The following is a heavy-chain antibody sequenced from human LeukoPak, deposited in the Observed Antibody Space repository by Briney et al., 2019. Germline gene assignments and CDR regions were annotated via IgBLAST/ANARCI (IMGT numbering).Heavy chain of an antibody. J-gene: IGHJ5*02. CDR3: ARGILTYYDILTGGFWFDP. V-gene: IGHV1-2*02. CDR1: GYTFTSYD. Sequence: ASVKVSCKASGYTFTSYDINWVRQATGQGLEWMGWVNPNSGGTNYAQKFQGRVTMTRDTSISTAYMELSRLRSDDTAVYYCARGILTYYDILTGGFWFDPWGQGTLVTVSS. D-gene: IGHD3-9*01. CDR2: VNPNSGGT.